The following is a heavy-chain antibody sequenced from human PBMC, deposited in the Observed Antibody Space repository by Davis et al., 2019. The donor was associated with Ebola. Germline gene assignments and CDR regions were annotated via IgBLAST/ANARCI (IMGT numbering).Heavy chain of an antibody. Sequence: PGGSLRLSCAASGFTFSSYAMHWVRQAPGKGLEYVSAISSNGGSTYYANSVKGRFTISRDNSKNTLYLQMGSLRAEDMAVYYCARGGCSGGSTTLLRCDVYYGMDVWGQGTTVTVSS. CDR3: ARGGCSGGSTTLLRCDVYYGMDV. CDR2: ISSNGGST. CDR1: GFTFSSYA. J-gene: IGHJ6*02. V-gene: IGHV3-64*01. D-gene: IGHD2-15*01.